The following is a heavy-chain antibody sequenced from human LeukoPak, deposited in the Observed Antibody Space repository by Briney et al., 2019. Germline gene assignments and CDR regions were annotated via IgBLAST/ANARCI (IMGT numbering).Heavy chain of an antibody. V-gene: IGHV1-2*02. D-gene: IGHD6-19*01. J-gene: IGHJ4*02. Sequence: GASVNVSCKASGYTFTGFYIHWVRQAPGQGLEWMGWINPNSGDTHYAQKFQGRVTMTGDTSILTAYMELSRLRSDDTAVYYCARGQGGWYYFDYWGQGMLVTVSS. CDR2: INPNSGDT. CDR1: GYTFTGFY. CDR3: ARGQGGWYYFDY.